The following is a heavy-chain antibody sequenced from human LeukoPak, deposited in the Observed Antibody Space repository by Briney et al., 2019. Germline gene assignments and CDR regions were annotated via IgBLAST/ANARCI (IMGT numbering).Heavy chain of an antibody. Sequence: PSETLSLTCTVSGGSISSSSYYWGWLRQPPGKGLEWIGSIYYSGSTYYNPSLKSRVTISVDRSKNQFSLKMSSVTAADTAVYYCARTKYSGSLMAFDIWGQGTMVTVSS. V-gene: IGHV4-39*07. J-gene: IGHJ3*02. D-gene: IGHD1-26*01. CDR3: ARTKYSGSLMAFDI. CDR2: IYYSGST. CDR1: GGSISSSSYY.